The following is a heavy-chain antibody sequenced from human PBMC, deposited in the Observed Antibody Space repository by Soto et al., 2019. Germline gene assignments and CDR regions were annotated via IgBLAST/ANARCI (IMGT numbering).Heavy chain of an antibody. J-gene: IGHJ6*02. CDR2: IHHSGSI. CDR3: ACGGEGGYGLDV. CDR1: GDSISSYYYH. D-gene: IGHD2-21*01. V-gene: IGHV4-30-4*08. Sequence: PSETLSLTCTVSGDSISSYYYHWTRIRQSPGKGLEWIGYIHHSGSILYNPSLKSRVTISVDTSKNQFSLHLTSVTAADTAVYFGACGGEGGYGLDVWGQGTTVTVSS.